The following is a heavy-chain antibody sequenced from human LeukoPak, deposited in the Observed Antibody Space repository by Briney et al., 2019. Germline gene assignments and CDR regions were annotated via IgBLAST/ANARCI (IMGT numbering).Heavy chain of an antibody. CDR2: ISSSGSTI. V-gene: IGHV3-11*04. Sequence: GGSLRLSCAASGFTVNNYYMNWVRQAPGKGLEWVSYISSSGSTIYYADSVKGRFTISRDNAKNSLYLQMNSLRAEDTAVYYCASENYYDTSYWGQGTLVTVSS. D-gene: IGHD3-22*01. J-gene: IGHJ4*02. CDR1: GFTVNNYY. CDR3: ASENYYDTSY.